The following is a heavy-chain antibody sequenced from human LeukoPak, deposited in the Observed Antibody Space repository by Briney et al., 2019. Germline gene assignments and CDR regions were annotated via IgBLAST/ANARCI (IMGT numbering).Heavy chain of an antibody. J-gene: IGHJ2*01. V-gene: IGHV5-51*01. CDR3: ARQRQWLVDDWYFDL. D-gene: IGHD6-19*01. Sequence: GESLKISCKGSGYSFTSYWIGWVRQMPGKGLEWMGIIYPGDSDTTYSPSFQGQVTISADKSISTAYLQWSSLKASDTAMYYCARQRQWLVDDWYFDLWGRGTLVTVSS. CDR1: GYSFTSYW. CDR2: IYPGDSDT.